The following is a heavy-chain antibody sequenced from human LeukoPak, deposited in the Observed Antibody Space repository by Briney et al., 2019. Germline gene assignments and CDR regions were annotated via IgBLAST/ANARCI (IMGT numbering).Heavy chain of an antibody. Sequence: SETLSLTCAVYGGSFSGYYWSWIRQPPGKGLEWIGEINHSGSTNYDPSLKSRVTISVDRSKNQFSLKLTSVTAADTAVYYCARGSYSGYDFWFDPWGQGTLVTVSS. CDR2: INHSGST. D-gene: IGHD5-12*01. CDR1: GGSFSGYY. V-gene: IGHV4-34*01. CDR3: ARGSYSGYDFWFDP. J-gene: IGHJ5*02.